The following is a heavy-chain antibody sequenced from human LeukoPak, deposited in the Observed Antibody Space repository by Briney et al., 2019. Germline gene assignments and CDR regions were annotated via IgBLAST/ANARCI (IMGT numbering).Heavy chain of an antibody. Sequence: GRSLRLSCAASGFTFSSYAMHWVRQAPGKGLEWVAVISYDGSNKYYADSVKGRFTISRDNSKNTLYLQMNSLRAEDTAVYYCARDRSSSWYTQGPFDYWGQGTLATVSS. CDR3: ARDRSSSWYTQGPFDY. J-gene: IGHJ4*02. CDR2: ISYDGSNK. CDR1: GFTFSSYA. D-gene: IGHD6-13*01. V-gene: IGHV3-30*04.